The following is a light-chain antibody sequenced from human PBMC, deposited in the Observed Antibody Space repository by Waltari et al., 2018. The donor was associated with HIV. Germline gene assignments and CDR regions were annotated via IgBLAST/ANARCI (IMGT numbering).Light chain of an antibody. CDR2: EAS. CDR1: QSISVW. J-gene: IGKJ1*01. Sequence: DIQMTQSPSTLSASIGDRVTITCRASQSISVWLAWYHQKPGKAPKLLIYEASNLESGVTSRFSCTGSGTEFTLTISSLQPDDSATFYCQQYDSFPWTFGQGTKVGIK. V-gene: IGKV1-5*03. CDR3: QQYDSFPWT.